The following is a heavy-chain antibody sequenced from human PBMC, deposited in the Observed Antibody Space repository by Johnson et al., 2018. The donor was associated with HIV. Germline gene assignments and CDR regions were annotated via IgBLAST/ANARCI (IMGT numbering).Heavy chain of an antibody. V-gene: IGHV3-43*01. D-gene: IGHD3-22*01. CDR1: GFTFDDYT. J-gene: IGHJ3*02. CDR2: ISWDGGST. CDR3: AKDIWDSSGYPQQAFGM. Sequence: EVQLVESGGVVVQPGGSLRLSCAASGFTFDDYTMHWVRQAPGKGLEWVSLISWDGGSTYYADSVKGRFTISRDNSKNSLYLQMNSLRTEDTALYYCAKDIWDSSGYPQQAFGMWGQGTMVIVSS.